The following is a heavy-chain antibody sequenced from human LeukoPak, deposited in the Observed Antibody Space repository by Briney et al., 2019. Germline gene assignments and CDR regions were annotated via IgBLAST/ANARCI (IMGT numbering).Heavy chain of an antibody. CDR1: GGSFSGYY. Sequence: SETLSLTRAVYGGSFSGYYWSWIRQPPGKGLEWIGEINHSGSTNYNPSLKSRVTISVDTSKNQFSLKLSSVTAADTAVYYCARDMIALVGTWIQLWPPHNWFDPWGQGTLVTVSS. CDR3: ARDMIALVGTWIQLWPPHNWFDP. V-gene: IGHV4-34*01. CDR2: INHSGST. D-gene: IGHD5-18*01. J-gene: IGHJ5*02.